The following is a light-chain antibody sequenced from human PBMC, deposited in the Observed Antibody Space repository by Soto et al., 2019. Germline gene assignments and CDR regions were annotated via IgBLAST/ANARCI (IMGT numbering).Light chain of an antibody. CDR1: SSDVGGYNY. Sequence: QSALTQPRSVSGSPGQSVTISCTGTSSDVGGYNYVSWYQQHPGKAPKLMIYNVSQRPSGVPDRFSGSKSGSTASLTISGLQAEDEADYYCCSYGGSYTLLFGGGTQLTVL. CDR2: NVS. J-gene: IGLJ2*01. CDR3: CSYGGSYTLL. V-gene: IGLV2-11*01.